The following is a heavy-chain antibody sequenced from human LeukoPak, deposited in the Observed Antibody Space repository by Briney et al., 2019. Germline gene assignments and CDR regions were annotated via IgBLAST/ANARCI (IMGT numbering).Heavy chain of an antibody. CDR1: GFTFSDHY. CDR3: ARGSTSGGFDY. Sequence: GGSLRLSCAASGFTFSDHYMSWIRQAPGKGLEWVSHISSSGFNTYYADSARGRFTISRDNPRKSLYLQMNSLRAEDTAVHYCARGSTSGGFDYWGQGTLVTVSS. J-gene: IGHJ4*02. D-gene: IGHD6-6*01. CDR2: ISSSGFNT. V-gene: IGHV3-11*04.